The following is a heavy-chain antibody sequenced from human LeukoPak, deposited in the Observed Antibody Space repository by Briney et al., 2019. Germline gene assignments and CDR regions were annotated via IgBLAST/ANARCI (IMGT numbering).Heavy chain of an antibody. D-gene: IGHD5-12*01. Sequence: GGSLRLSCAASGFTFSDYYMSWIRQAPGKGLEWVSYISSSGGTIYYADSVKGRFTISGDNAKNSLYLQMNSLRAEDTAVYYCASTRGYSGYANAFDIWGQGTMVTVSS. CDR2: ISSSGGTI. CDR3: ASTRGYSGYANAFDI. J-gene: IGHJ3*02. V-gene: IGHV3-11*04. CDR1: GFTFSDYY.